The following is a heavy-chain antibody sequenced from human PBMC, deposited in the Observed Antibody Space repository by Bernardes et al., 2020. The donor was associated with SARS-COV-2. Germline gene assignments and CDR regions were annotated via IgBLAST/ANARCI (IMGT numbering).Heavy chain of an antibody. CDR3: VRVPWGYSGSGSYSGYFDS. D-gene: IGHD3-10*01. J-gene: IGHJ4*02. CDR1: GYSFNHYW. CDR2: IDPSDSYT. V-gene: IGHV5-10-1*01. Sequence: GECLKSTGNVSGYSFNHYWISWVRPMPGKVLEWMGRIDPSDSYTNYSPSFQGHVTISTYKSITTAYLQWGSLKASDTAIYYCVRVPWGYSGSGSYSGYFDSWGQGTLVTVSS.